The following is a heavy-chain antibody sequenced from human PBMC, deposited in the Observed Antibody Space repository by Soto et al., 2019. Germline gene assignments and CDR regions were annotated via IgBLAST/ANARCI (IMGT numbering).Heavy chain of an antibody. CDR2: IVVGSGNT. D-gene: IGHD3-10*01. CDR3: AASHPYYYRSGSYYAFDP. J-gene: IGHJ5*02. CDR1: GYTFTSSA. V-gene: IGHV1-58*01. Sequence: GASVTVYCPASGYTFTSSAVQWVRQARGQRLEWIGWIVVGSGNTNYAQKFQERVTITRDMSTSTAYMELSSLRSEDTAVYYCAASHPYYYRSGSYYAFDPRGQGTLVTVSS.